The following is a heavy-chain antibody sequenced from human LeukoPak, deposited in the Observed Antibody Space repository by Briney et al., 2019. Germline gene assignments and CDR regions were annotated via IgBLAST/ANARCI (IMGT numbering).Heavy chain of an antibody. CDR3: ARGALAAAGTIPYY. J-gene: IGHJ4*02. Sequence: GESLKISCKASGYSFTDYWIGWVRQMPGEGLEWMGNIYPGDSDTRYSPSFQGQVTISADKSINTAYLQWSSLKASDTAMYYCARGALAAAGTIPYYWGQGTLVTVSS. CDR1: GYSFTDYW. V-gene: IGHV5-51*01. CDR2: IYPGDSDT. D-gene: IGHD6-13*01.